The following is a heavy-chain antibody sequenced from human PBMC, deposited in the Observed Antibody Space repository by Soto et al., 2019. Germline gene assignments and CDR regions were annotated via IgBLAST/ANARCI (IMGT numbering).Heavy chain of an antibody. Sequence: QVQLVQSGAEVKKPGASVKVSCKASGYTFTNFGISWVRQAPGQGLEWMGWISAYNGNTNYALKFQGRATMTTDTATSTAYMEVRSLGFDDTAVYYCARGGTPLDYWGQGTLVTVSS. CDR3: ARGGTPLDY. V-gene: IGHV1-18*01. CDR1: GYTFTNFG. J-gene: IGHJ4*02. D-gene: IGHD3-16*01. CDR2: ISAYNGNT.